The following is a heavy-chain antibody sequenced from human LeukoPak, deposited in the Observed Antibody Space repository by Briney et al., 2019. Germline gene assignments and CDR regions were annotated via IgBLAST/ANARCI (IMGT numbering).Heavy chain of an antibody. Sequence: SETLSLTCTVSGGSISSYYWSWIRQPPGKGLEWIGHIYYSGSTNYNPSLKSRVTISVDTSKNQFSLKLSSVTAADTAVYYCARDGGDYGDYEGLDYWGQGTLVTVSS. V-gene: IGHV4-59*01. CDR3: ARDGGDYGDYEGLDY. D-gene: IGHD4-17*01. CDR2: IYYSGST. J-gene: IGHJ4*02. CDR1: GGSISSYY.